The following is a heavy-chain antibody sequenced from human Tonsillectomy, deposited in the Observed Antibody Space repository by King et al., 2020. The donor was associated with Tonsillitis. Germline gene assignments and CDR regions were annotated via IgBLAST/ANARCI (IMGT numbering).Heavy chain of an antibody. CDR1: GGSISSSGYY. J-gene: IGHJ4*02. CDR2: IYYSGST. V-gene: IGHV4-39*07. Sequence: LQLQESGPGLMKPSETLSLTYTVSGGSISSSGYYWGWIRQPPGKGLEWIGSIYYSGSTYYKSSLKSRVTISVDTSKNQFSLKLSSVTAADTAVYYCASGSTWGLVDSWGQGTLVTVSS. CDR3: ASGSTWGLVDS. D-gene: IGHD7-27*01.